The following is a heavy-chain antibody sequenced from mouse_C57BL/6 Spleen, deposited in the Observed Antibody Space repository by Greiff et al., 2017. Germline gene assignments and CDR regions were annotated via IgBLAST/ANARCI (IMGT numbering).Heavy chain of an antibody. J-gene: IGHJ1*03. D-gene: IGHD1-1*01. CDR2: IYPGSGNT. CDR3: ARWGVVDWYFDV. Sequence: QVQLQQSGAELVRPGASVKLSCKASGYTFTDYYINWVKQRPGQGLEWIARIYPGSGNTYYNEKFKGKATLTAEKSSSTAYMQLSSLTSEDSAVYFCARWGVVDWYFDVWGTGTTVTVSS. V-gene: IGHV1-76*01. CDR1: GYTFTDYY.